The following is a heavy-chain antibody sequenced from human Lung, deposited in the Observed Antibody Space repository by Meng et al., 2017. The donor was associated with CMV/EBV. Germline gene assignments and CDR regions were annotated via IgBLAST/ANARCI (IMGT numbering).Heavy chain of an antibody. CDR1: SSYS. D-gene: IGHD2-2*01. Sequence: SSYSGSWVRKAHGKGLEWMGRIIPVRGITNYAQKFQGRVTITADRSTSTFYMELSSLRSEDTAMYYCAREQYCSNTNCFNWFDSWAQGTLVTVSS. J-gene: IGHJ5*01. CDR2: IIPVRGIT. CDR3: AREQYCSNTNCFNWFDS. V-gene: IGHV1-69*04.